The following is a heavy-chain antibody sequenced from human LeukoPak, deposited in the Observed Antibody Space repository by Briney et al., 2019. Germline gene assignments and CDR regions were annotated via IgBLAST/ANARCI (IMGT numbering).Heavy chain of an antibody. J-gene: IGHJ4*02. V-gene: IGHV3-30*18. Sequence: PGRSLRLSCAASGFTFSSYGIHWVRQAPGKGLEWVAVISYDGSNKYYADSVKGRFTISRDNSKNTVYLQMNSLRAEDTAVYYCAKGPTDDPFDYWGQGTLVTVSS. CDR2: ISYDGSNK. CDR3: AKGPTDDPFDY. CDR1: GFTFSSYG.